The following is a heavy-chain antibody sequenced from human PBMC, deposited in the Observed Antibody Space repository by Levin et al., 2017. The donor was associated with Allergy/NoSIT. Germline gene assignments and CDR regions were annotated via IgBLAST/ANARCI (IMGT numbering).Heavy chain of an antibody. CDR1: GFTFSNYW. D-gene: IGHD5-18*01. V-gene: IGHV3-74*01. Sequence: GGSLRLSCAASGFTFSNYWMHWVRQAPGKGLVWVSHINSDGTSTGYADSVKGRFTISRDNAKNTVYLQMHSLRAADTAVFYCARAGEGEYSYRFDIWGQGTMVTVSS. CDR3: ARAGEGEYSYRFDI. CDR2: INSDGTST. J-gene: IGHJ3*02.